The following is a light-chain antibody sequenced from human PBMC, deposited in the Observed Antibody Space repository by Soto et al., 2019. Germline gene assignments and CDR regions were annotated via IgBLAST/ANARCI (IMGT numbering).Light chain of an antibody. CDR3: QQTSSTPVT. Sequence: DIQMTQSPSSLSASVVNRVTITFRASQSISTYLNWYQQKPGKAPKLLIYAASSLQSGVPSRFSGSGSGTLFTLTISSLQPEDFATYYCQQTSSTPVTFGRGTRLEIK. V-gene: IGKV1-39*01. J-gene: IGKJ5*01. CDR1: QSISTY. CDR2: AAS.